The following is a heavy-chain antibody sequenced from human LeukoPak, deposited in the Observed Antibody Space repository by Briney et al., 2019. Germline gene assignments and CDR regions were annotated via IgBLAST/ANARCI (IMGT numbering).Heavy chain of an antibody. V-gene: IGHV3-30*04. CDR2: ISYDGSNK. CDR3: ARRWYFDL. Sequence: PGGSLRLSCAASGFTFSSYEMNWVRQAPGKGLEWVAVISYDGSNKYYADSVKGRFTISRDNSKNTLYLQMNSLRAEDTAVYYCARRWYFDLWGRGTLVTVSS. D-gene: IGHD5-24*01. J-gene: IGHJ2*01. CDR1: GFTFSSYE.